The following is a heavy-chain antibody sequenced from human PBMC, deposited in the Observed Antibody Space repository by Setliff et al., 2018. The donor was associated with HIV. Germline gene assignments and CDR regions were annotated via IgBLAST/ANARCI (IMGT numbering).Heavy chain of an antibody. V-gene: IGHV3-30*03. CDR2: ISYDGSNK. CDR3: ARESYLYGSGSYPTYLQH. Sequence: PGGSLRLSCAASGFTFNNYAMHWVRQAPGKGLEWVSVISYDGSNKYYAESVKGRFTISRDNSRNTLYLHMSSLRTEDTAVYYCARESYLYGSGSYPTYLQHCGQGTLVTV. J-gene: IGHJ1*01. CDR1: GFTFNNYA. D-gene: IGHD3-10*01.